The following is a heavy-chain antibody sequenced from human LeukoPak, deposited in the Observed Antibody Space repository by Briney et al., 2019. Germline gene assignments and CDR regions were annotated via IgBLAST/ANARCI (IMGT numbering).Heavy chain of an antibody. CDR2: INPNSGGT. Sequence: SSVKRSPKTPVYTFSPYIMYSGRQTPRHEGERVGGINPNSGGTNYAQKFQGRVTMTRDTSISTAYMKLSRLRSDDTAVYYCARDAGGNWTVCDYWGQGTLVTVSS. V-gene: IGHV1-2*02. CDR3: ARDAGGNWTVCDY. J-gene: IGHJ4*02. CDR1: VYTFSPYI. D-gene: IGHD1-1*01.